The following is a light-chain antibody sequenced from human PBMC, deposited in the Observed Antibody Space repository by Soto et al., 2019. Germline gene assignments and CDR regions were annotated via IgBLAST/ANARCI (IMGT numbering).Light chain of an antibody. CDR2: KAS. V-gene: IGKV1-5*03. CDR1: QTFSSW. J-gene: IGKJ1*01. CDR3: QHYNSYSEA. Sequence: DIHMTQSPSTPSGSVRDRITITCRASQTFSSWLAWYQQKPGKAPKLLIYKASTLKSGVPSRFSGSGSGAEFTLTISSLQPDDFATYYCQHYNSYSEAFGQGTKVDIK.